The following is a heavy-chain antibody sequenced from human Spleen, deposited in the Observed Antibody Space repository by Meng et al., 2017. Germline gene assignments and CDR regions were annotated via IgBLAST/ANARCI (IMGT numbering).Heavy chain of an antibody. V-gene: IGHV4-4*02. J-gene: IGHJ4*02. CDR3: AGGSLTVTTENINY. Sequence: LQGSGPGPVKPSGTLSPPCPVAGDSISNTNWWTWVRRPPGKGLEWIGEIYPSGTTDFNPSLKSRVTISVDRANNQFSLKLSSVTAADTAVYYCAGGSLTVTTENINYWGQGTLVTVSS. D-gene: IGHD4-17*01. CDR2: IYPSGTT. CDR1: GDSISNTNW.